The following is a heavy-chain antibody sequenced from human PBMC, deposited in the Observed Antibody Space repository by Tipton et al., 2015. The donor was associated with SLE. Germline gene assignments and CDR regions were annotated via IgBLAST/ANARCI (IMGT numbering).Heavy chain of an antibody. D-gene: IGHD1-26*01. CDR3: AGSSGSYYKDWFDP. CDR2: INPNSGGT. J-gene: IGHJ5*02. CDR1: GYTFTGYY. Sequence: QSGPEVKKPGASVKVSCKASGYTFTGYYMHWVRQAPGQGLEWMGRINPNSGGTNYAQKFQGRVTMTRDTSISTAYMELSRLRSDDTAVYYCAGSSGSYYKDWFDPWGQGTLITVSS. V-gene: IGHV1-2*06.